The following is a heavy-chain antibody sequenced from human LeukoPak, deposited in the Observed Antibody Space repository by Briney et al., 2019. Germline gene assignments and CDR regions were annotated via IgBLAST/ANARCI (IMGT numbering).Heavy chain of an antibody. CDR3: ASTLGYCSSTSCSYFDY. J-gene: IGHJ4*02. CDR2: IYYSWSS. Sequence: SETLSLTCTVSGGSISSSSYYWGWIRQPPGKGLEWIGSIYYSWSSYSNPSLKSRFTISVDTSKNQFSLKLSSVNAADTAVYYCASTLGYCSSTSCSYFDYWGQGTLVTVSS. CDR1: GGSISSSSYY. D-gene: IGHD2-2*01. V-gene: IGHV4-39*01.